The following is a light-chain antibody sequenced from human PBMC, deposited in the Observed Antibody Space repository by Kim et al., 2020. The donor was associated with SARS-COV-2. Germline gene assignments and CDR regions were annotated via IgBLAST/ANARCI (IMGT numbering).Light chain of an antibody. V-gene: IGLV3-21*04. J-gene: IGLJ2*01. CDR3: QVWDSYSDHVV. CDR2: YDS. CDR1: NIGSKS. Sequence: SYELTQPPSVSVAPGKTARITCGGNNIGSKSVHWYQQKPGQAPVLVIYYDSDRPSGIPERFSGSNSGNTATQTISRVEAGDEADYYCQVWDSYSDHVVFG.